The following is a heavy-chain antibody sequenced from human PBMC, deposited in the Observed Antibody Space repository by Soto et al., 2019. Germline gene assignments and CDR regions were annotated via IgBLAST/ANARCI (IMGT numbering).Heavy chain of an antibody. CDR2: IIPIFGTA. J-gene: IGHJ5*02. Sequence: QVQLVQSGAEVKKPGSSVKVSCKASGDTFSSYAISWVRQAPGQGLEWMGGIIPIFGTANYAQKFQGRVTITADESTSTAYMELSSLRSEDTAVYYCARSARPGERIWFDPWGQGTLVTVSS. D-gene: IGHD6-6*01. CDR3: ARSARPGERIWFDP. CDR1: GDTFSSYA. V-gene: IGHV1-69*12.